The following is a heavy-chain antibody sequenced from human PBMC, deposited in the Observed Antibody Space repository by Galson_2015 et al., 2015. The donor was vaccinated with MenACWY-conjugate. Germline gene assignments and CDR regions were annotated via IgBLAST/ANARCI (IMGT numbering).Heavy chain of an antibody. CDR2: IWYDGSKK. J-gene: IGHJ3*02. CDR1: GFTFRSYG. Sequence: SLRLSCAASGFTFRSYGMHWVRQAPGKGLEWVAVIWYDGSKKYYGDSVKDRSTISRDNSENTLSLQMNNLRAEDTAVYYCARGIGQQPAATPDVFDIWGQGTMVAVSP. D-gene: IGHD2-2*01. CDR3: ARGIGQQPAATPDVFDI. V-gene: IGHV3-33*01.